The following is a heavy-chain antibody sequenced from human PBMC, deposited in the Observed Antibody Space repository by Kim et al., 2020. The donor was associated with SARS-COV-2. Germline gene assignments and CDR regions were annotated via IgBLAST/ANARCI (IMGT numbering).Heavy chain of an antibody. J-gene: IGHJ4*02. D-gene: IGHD3-10*01. Sequence: DSVKDRFIISRDNVKNTLFLQMSSLRPEDTAVYYCVKDIRDFYGSDSYGDRWGQGTQVTVSS. V-gene: IGHV3-64*03. CDR3: VKDIRDFYGSDSYGDR.